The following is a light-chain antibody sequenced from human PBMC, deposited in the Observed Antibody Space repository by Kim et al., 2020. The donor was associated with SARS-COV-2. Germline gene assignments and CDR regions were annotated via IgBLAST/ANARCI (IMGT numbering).Light chain of an antibody. Sequence: QTSTPTCPGNSNNVGNRGAAWLRQNQGHPPKLLSYRDHHRPSGISERFSASKSGHTASLTITGLQPEDEADYYCSAWDSSLSTWVFGGGTQLTVL. CDR3: SAWDSSLSTWV. J-gene: IGLJ3*02. CDR2: RDH. V-gene: IGLV10-54*01. CDR1: SNNVGNRG.